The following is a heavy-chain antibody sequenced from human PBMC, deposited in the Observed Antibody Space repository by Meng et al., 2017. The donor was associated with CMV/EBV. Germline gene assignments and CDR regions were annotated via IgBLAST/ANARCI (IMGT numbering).Heavy chain of an antibody. V-gene: IGHV3-30*02. CDR2: IRYDGSNK. Sequence: QVQLVESGGGVVQPGGSLILSCAASGFTFSSYGMHWVRQAPGKGLEWVAFIRYDGSNKYYADSVKGRFTISRDNSKNTLYLQMNSLRAEDTAVYYCAKDASAAGIDYWGQGTLVTVSS. D-gene: IGHD6-13*01. J-gene: IGHJ4*02. CDR1: GFTFSSYG. CDR3: AKDASAAGIDY.